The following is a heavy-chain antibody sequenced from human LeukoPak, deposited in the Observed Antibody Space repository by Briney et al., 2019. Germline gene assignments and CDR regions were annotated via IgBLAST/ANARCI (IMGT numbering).Heavy chain of an antibody. CDR1: DGSISSSSYY. V-gene: IGHV4-39*01. CDR2: IYYSGST. CDR3: ARRRGTGTPEDY. J-gene: IGHJ4*02. D-gene: IGHD1-1*01. Sequence: SETLSLTCTVSDGSISSSSYYWGWIRQPPGKGLEWIGSIYYSGSTYYNPSLKSRVTISVDTSKNQFSLKLSSVTAADTAVYYCARRRGTGTPEDYWGQGTLVTVSS.